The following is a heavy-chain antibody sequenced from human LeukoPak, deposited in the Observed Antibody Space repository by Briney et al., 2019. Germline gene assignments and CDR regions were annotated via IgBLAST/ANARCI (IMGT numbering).Heavy chain of an antibody. J-gene: IGHJ4*02. CDR1: GGSISSSSYF. D-gene: IGHD6-19*01. V-gene: IGHV4-39*07. CDR3: ARGPVLFIAVAGTGFDY. Sequence: SETLSLTCTVSGGSISSSSYFWGWIRQPPGKGLEWIGTIHYSGSTYYNPSLKSRVTISVDTSKNQFSLKLSSVTAADTAVYYCARGPVLFIAVAGTGFDYWGQGTLVTVSS. CDR2: IHYSGST.